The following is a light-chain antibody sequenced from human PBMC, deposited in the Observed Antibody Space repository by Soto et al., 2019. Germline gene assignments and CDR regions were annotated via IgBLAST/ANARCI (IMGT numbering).Light chain of an antibody. CDR1: RSVSTRY. V-gene: IGKV3-20*01. J-gene: IGKJ2*01. CDR3: QQYGSSPPYT. Sequence: EIVLTQSPGTLSLSPGKRATLSCRASRSVSTRYLAWYQQKPGQAPRLLMYGASSRATGIPDRFSGSGSGTDFTLTISRLEPEDFAVYYCQQYGSSPPYTFGQGTKLEIK. CDR2: GAS.